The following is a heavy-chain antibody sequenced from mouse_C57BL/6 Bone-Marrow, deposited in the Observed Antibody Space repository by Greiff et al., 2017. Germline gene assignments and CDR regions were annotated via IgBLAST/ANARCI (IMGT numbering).Heavy chain of an antibody. V-gene: IGHV1-74*01. J-gene: IGHJ3*01. CDR3: ATDYGYGAWFAY. Sequence: QVQLKQPGAELVKPGASVKVSCKASGYTFTSYWMHWVKQRPGQGLEWIGRIHPSDSDTNYNQKFKGKATLTVDKSSSTAYMQLSSLTSEDSAVYYCATDYGYGAWFAYGGRGTRVTVS. CDR2: IHPSDSDT. CDR1: GYTFTSYW. D-gene: IGHD2-2*01.